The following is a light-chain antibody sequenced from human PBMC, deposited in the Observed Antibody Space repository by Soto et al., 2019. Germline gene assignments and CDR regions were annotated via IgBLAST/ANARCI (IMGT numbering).Light chain of an antibody. CDR3: QQSYSTLYT. CDR2: AAA. J-gene: IGKJ2*01. CDR1: QSISSY. V-gene: IGKV1-39*01. Sequence: DIQMTQSPSSLSASVGDRVTITCRASQSISSYLNWYQQKPGKAPKLLIYAAASLQSGVTSRFSGSGSGTDFTLNISSLPPEDFATYYCQQSYSTLYTFGQGTKLEIK.